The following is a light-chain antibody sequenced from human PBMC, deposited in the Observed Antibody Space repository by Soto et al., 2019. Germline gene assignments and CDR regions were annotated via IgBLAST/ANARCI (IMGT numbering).Light chain of an antibody. CDR2: AAS. J-gene: IGKJ4*01. CDR3: HQSYNTPLT. V-gene: IGKV1-39*01. CDR1: QSISNY. Sequence: DIQMTQSPSSLSASVGDRVTITCRASQSISNYLNWYQQKPGKAPKLLIYAASSLQSGVPSRFSGSASGTDFTLTISSLQPEDFATYYCHQSYNTPLTFGGGTKVEIK.